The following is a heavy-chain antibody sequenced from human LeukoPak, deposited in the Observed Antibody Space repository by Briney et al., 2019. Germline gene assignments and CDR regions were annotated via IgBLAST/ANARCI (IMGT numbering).Heavy chain of an antibody. CDR1: GFTFSSYG. CDR2: IRYDGSNK. Sequence: PGGSLRLSCAASGFTFSSYGMHWVRQAPGKGLEWVAFIRYDGSNKYYADSVKGRFTISRDNSKNTLYLQMNSLRAEDTAVYHCAKVEYGAYAFDIWGQGTMVTVSS. V-gene: IGHV3-30*02. J-gene: IGHJ3*02. D-gene: IGHD4/OR15-4a*01. CDR3: AKVEYGAYAFDI.